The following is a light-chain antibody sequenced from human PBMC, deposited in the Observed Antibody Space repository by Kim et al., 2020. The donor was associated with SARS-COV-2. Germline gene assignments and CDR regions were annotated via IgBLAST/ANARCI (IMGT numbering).Light chain of an antibody. CDR1: QSISSW. CDR2: KAP. Sequence: ASVGESVTITCRASQSISSWLAWYQQKPGKAPKLLIYKAPSLESGVPSRFGGSESGTEFTLTISSLQPDDFATYYCQQYNSYPVTFGGGTKVDIK. J-gene: IGKJ4*01. CDR3: QQYNSYPVT. V-gene: IGKV1-5*03.